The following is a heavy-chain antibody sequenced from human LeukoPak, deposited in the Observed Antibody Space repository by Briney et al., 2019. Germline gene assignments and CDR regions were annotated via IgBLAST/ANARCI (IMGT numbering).Heavy chain of an antibody. CDR1: GFTFRDYN. J-gene: IGHJ4*02. CDR2: IDRGVGNT. D-gene: IGHD1-1*01. V-gene: IGHV3-23*01. Sequence: GGSLRLSCAASGFTFRDYNMSWIRQAPGKWLECVSAIDRGVGNTYYADSVKGRFTISRDNSKNTLYLQMNNLRVDDTAVYYCAKKGQADDDGKPDWGQGTLVTVSS. CDR3: AKKGQADDDGKPD.